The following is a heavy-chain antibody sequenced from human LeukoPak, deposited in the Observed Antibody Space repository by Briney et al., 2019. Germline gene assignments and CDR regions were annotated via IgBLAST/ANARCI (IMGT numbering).Heavy chain of an antibody. J-gene: IGHJ4*02. Sequence: SETLPLTCTVSGGSISSYYWSWIRQPPGKGLGWIGYIYYSGSTTYNPSLKSRVTISVDTSKNQFSLKLSSVTAADTAVFYCARGLAYYDFWSGYYPFDNWGQGTLVTVSS. CDR3: ARGLAYYDFWSGYYPFDN. D-gene: IGHD3-3*01. V-gene: IGHV4-59*08. CDR1: GGSISSYY. CDR2: IYYSGST.